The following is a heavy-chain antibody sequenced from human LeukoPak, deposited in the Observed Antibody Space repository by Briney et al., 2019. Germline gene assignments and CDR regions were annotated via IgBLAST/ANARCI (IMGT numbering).Heavy chain of an antibody. J-gene: IGHJ4*02. CDR2: IKQDGSEK. Sequence: PGGSLRLSCAASGFTFSDFWMSWVRQAPGKGLEWVANIKQDGSEKYYVDSVKGRFTISRDNAKSSLYLQMNSLRAEDTAVYYCAKESFPVGYCSTTSCFSDYWGQGTLVTVSS. D-gene: IGHD2-2*01. CDR3: AKESFPVGYCSTTSCFSDY. CDR1: GFTFSDFW. V-gene: IGHV3-7*01.